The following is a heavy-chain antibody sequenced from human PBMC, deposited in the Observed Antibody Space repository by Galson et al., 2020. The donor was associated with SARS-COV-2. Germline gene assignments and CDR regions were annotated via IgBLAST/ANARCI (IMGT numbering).Heavy chain of an antibody. CDR1: GGSISSSNYN. Sequence: SETLSLTCTVSGGSISSSNYNWGWVRQPPGEGLEWIGSIYYTESNYYNPSLTSRVTMSVDTSRNQFSLKLSSVTAADTAVYYCARQILTGYYSFYYFDFWGQGTLVTVSS. CDR3: ARQILTGYYSFYYFDF. D-gene: IGHD3-9*01. V-gene: IGHV4-39*01. CDR2: IYYTESN. J-gene: IGHJ4*02.